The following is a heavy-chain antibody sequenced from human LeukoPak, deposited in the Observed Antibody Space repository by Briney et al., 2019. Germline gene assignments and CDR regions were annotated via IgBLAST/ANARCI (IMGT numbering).Heavy chain of an antibody. V-gene: IGHV3-30-3*01. J-gene: IGHJ5*02. Sequence: PGRSLRLSCAASGFTFSSYAMHWVRQAPGKGLEWVAVISYDGSNKYYADSVKGRFTISRDNSKNTLYLQMNSLRAEDTAGYYCARESDWFDPWGQGTLVTVSS. CDR1: GFTFSSYA. CDR3: ARESDWFDP. CDR2: ISYDGSNK.